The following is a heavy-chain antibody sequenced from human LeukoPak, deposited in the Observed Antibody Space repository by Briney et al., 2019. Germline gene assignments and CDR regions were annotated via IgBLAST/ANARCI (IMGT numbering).Heavy chain of an antibody. V-gene: IGHV4-4*02. Sequence: PSGTLSLTCAVSGDSINSSNWWSWVRQPPGQGLQWIGEIYHSGSTNYNPSLKSRATISVDMSKNLFSLKLSSVTAADTAVYYCSRAYGGWFFDYWGQGTLVTVSS. CDR3: SRAYGGWFFDY. CDR2: IYHSGST. D-gene: IGHD6-19*01. CDR1: GDSINSSNW. J-gene: IGHJ4*02.